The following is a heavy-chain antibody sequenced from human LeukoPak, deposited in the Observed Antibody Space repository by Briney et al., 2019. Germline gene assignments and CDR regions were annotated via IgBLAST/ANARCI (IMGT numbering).Heavy chain of an antibody. J-gene: IGHJ4*02. CDR3: ARDIAPLSYDSSGYYTDY. V-gene: IGHV1-2*02. D-gene: IGHD3-22*01. CDR2: INPNSGGT. Sequence: ASVTVSCKASGYTFTGYYMHWVRQAPGQGLEWMGWINPNSGGTNYAQKFQGRVTMTRDTSISTAYMELSRLRSDDTAVYYCARDIAPLSYDSSGYYTDYWGQGTLVTVSS. CDR1: GYTFTGYY.